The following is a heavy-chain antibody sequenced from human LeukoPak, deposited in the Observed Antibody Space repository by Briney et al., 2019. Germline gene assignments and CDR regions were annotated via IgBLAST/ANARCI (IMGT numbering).Heavy chain of an antibody. CDR1: GGSISPYY. CDR3: ARGRGSSSGSYGY. V-gene: IGHV4-59*01. Sequence: TSEALCLSCAVSGGSISPYYWSWIRQPPRKGLEWVGHIYYSGTTSYNTSLKSRVTISLDTSKNQFSLKLTSVTAADTAVYYCARGRGSSSGSYGYWGQGTLVTVSS. D-gene: IGHD1-26*01. CDR2: IYYSGTT. J-gene: IGHJ4*02.